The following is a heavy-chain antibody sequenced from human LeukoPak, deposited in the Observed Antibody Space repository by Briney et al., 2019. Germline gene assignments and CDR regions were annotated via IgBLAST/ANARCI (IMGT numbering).Heavy chain of an antibody. Sequence: GGSLRLSCAASGFTFSDYDMRWIRQAPGKGLEWVSYISSSGNTIYYADSVKGRFTISRDNAKNSLYLQMNSLRAEDTAVYYCARRRYSYGSDWFDPWGQGTLVTVSS. CDR1: GFTFSDYD. CDR3: ARRRYSYGSDWFDP. J-gene: IGHJ5*02. D-gene: IGHD5-18*01. V-gene: IGHV3-11*04. CDR2: ISSSGNTI.